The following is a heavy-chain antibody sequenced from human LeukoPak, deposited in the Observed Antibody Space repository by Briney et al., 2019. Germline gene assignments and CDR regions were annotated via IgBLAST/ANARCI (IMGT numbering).Heavy chain of an antibody. Sequence: GGSLRLSCAASRFTFSSYAMSWVRQAPGKGLEWVSAISGSGGSTYYADSVKGRFTISRDNSKNTLYLQMNSLRAEDTAVYYCAKTYDFWSGYSSPDYWGQGTLVTVSS. V-gene: IGHV3-23*01. J-gene: IGHJ4*02. CDR3: AKTYDFWSGYSSPDY. D-gene: IGHD3-3*01. CDR2: ISGSGGST. CDR1: RFTFSSYA.